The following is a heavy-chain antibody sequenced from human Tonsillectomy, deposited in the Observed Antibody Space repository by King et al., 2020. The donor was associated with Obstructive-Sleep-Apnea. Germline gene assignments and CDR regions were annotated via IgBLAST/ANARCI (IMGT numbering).Heavy chain of an antibody. J-gene: IGHJ6*02. CDR2: IYWDDDK. V-gene: IGHV2-5*02. Sequence: TLKESGPTLVKPTQTLTLTCTFSGFSLSTTDVGVGWIRQPPGKALVWLAVIYWDDDKRYSPSLKSRLSITKDTSKNQVVLRMTNMDPVDTATYYCAHLFDFLADVWGQGATVTVSS. CDR3: AHLFDFLADV. D-gene: IGHD3-9*01. CDR1: GFSLSTTDVG.